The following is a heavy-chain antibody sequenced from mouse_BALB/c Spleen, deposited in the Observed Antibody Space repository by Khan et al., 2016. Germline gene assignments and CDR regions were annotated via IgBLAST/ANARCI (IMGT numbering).Heavy chain of an antibody. D-gene: IGHD1-1*02. V-gene: IGHV6-6*02. CDR3: TGGMGLAY. CDR2: IRLKSDNYAT. CDR1: GFTFSSYW. Sequence: EVKLEESGGGLVQPGGSMKLSCVASGFTFSSYWMSWVRQSPEKGLEWVAEIRLKSDNYATHYAESVKGKFTISRDDSKSRLYLQMNSLRDEDTGIYYCTGGMGLAYWGQGTLVTVSA. J-gene: IGHJ3*01.